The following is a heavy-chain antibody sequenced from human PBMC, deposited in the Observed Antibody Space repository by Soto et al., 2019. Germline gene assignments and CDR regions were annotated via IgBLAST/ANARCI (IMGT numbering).Heavy chain of an antibody. CDR3: GRSPDWFDP. Sequence: SETLSLTCTVSGGSISSYYWSWIRQPPGKGLEWIGYIYYSGGTNYNPSLKSRVTISVDTSKNRFSLKLSSVTAADTAVYYCGRSPDWFDPGGQGTLVTVSS. J-gene: IGHJ5*02. CDR1: GGSISSYY. CDR2: IYYSGGT. V-gene: IGHV4-59*01.